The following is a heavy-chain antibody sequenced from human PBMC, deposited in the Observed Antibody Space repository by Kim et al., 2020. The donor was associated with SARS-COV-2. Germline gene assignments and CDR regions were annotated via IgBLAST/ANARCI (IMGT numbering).Heavy chain of an antibody. CDR2: IKSKTDGGTA. Sequence: GGSLRLSCAVSGIPFSNSWINWVRQSPGKGLEWVGRIKSKTDGGTADLAAPVQGRFAISRDDSRKTLPLLMNNVETDDSAVYHCTTVSMRWGQGTLVTVSS. V-gene: IGHV3-15*01. CDR1: GIPFSNSW. J-gene: IGHJ4*02. D-gene: IGHD2-2*01. CDR3: TTVSMR.